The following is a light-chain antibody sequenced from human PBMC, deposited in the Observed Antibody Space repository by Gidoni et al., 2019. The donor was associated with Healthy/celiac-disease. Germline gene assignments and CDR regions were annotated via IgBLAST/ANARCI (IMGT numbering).Light chain of an antibody. J-gene: IGLJ3*02. CDR2: DVS. CDR1: SSDVGGYNY. Sequence: QSALTQPASVSGSAGQSITISCTGTSSDVGGYNYVSWYQQHTGKAPKLMIYDVSNRPSGVSNRFSGSKSGNTAALTISGLQAEDEADYYCSSYTSSSTWVVGGGTKLTVL. CDR3: SSYTSSSTWV. V-gene: IGLV2-14*03.